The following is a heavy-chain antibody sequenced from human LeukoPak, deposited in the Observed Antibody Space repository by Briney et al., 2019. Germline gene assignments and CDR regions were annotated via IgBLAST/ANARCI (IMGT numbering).Heavy chain of an antibody. CDR3: ARNGRVRRVVKDLFEY. V-gene: IGHV1-18*01. CDR2: VSPYNGNT. J-gene: IGHJ4*02. CDR1: GYTFTSYD. Sequence: ASVKVSCKASGYTFTSYDISWVRQAPGQGLEWMGRVSPYNGNTYYAQRFQDRVTITKDTSTGTAYMDLRNLRPDDTAMYYCARNGRVRRVVKDLFEYWGQGPLVAVSS. D-gene: IGHD3-10*01.